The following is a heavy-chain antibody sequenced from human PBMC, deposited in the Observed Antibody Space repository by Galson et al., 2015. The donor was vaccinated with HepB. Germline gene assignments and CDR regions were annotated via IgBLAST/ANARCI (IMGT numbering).Heavy chain of an antibody. V-gene: IGHV3-23*01. J-gene: IGHJ6*02. Sequence: SLRLSCAASGFTFSSYAMSWVRQAPGKGLEWVSAISGSGGSTYYADSVKGRFTISRDNAKNSLYLQMNSLRAEDTAVYYCARGLRPYYYYGMDVWGQGTTVTVSS. CDR1: GFTFSSYA. CDR3: ARGLRPYYYYGMDV. CDR2: ISGSGGST. D-gene: IGHD2-15*01.